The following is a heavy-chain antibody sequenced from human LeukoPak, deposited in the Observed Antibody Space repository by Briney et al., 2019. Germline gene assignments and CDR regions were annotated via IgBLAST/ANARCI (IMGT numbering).Heavy chain of an antibody. CDR1: GGSFSGYY. V-gene: IGHV4-34*01. CDR3: ARGRRRFGELSRSLDY. CDR2: INHSGST. Sequence: PSETLSLTCAVYGGSFSGYYWSWIRQPPGKGLEWIGEINHSGSTNYNPSLKSRVTISVDTSKNQFSLKLSSVTAADTAVYYCARGRRRFGELSRSLDYWGQGTLVTVSS. J-gene: IGHJ4*02. D-gene: IGHD3-10*01.